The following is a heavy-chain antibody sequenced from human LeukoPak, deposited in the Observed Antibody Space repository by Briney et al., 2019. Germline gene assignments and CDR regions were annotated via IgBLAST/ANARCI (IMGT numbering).Heavy chain of an antibody. D-gene: IGHD2-15*01. Sequence: PGGSLRLSCEASGFTFNNYGMSWVRQSAGRRLEWVSAITASGDDSYYADSVKGRFTNSRDNSKNTLYLQMNSLRGDDTAVYYCAKADLGAAPHYWGQGTLVSVSS. CDR3: AKADLGAAPHY. CDR2: ITASGDDS. V-gene: IGHV3-23*01. CDR1: GFTFNNYG. J-gene: IGHJ4*02.